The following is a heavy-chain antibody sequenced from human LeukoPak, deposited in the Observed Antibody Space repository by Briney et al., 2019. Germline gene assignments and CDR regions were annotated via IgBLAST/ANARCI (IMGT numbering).Heavy chain of an antibody. Sequence: AGGSLRLSCAASGFSFSSYDMSWVRQAPGKGLEWVSAISGSGGSTYYADSVKGRFTISRDNSKNTLYLHMNSLRAEDTAVYYCANDAGGDTAMFYWGQGTLVTVSS. CDR3: ANDAGGDTAMFY. V-gene: IGHV3-23*01. J-gene: IGHJ4*02. D-gene: IGHD5-18*01. CDR2: ISGSGGST. CDR1: GFSFSSYD.